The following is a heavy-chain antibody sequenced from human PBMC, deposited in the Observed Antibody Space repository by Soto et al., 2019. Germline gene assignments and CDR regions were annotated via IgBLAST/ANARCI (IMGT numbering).Heavy chain of an antibody. CDR3: ATYPRPYKWTAI. CDR2: IDPIVDTS. D-gene: IGHD1-20*01. V-gene: IGHV1-69*06. CDR1: GGALTSYP. Sequence: QVRLEQSGAEVKKPGSSVRVSCQASGGALTSYPIHWVRQAPGQGLEWMGVIDPIVDTSNLAENFKTRLTLTADTSTKTVYIDLPSLRSDDTAIYFCATYPRPYKWTAIWGRGTQLNVSS. J-gene: IGHJ4*02.